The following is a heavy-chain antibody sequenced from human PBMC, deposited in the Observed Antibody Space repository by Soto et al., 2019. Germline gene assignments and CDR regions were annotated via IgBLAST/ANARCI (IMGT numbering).Heavy chain of an antibody. CDR2: IHYSGSS. CDR3: ARHIRGVSGDYFHN. J-gene: IGHJ4*02. Sequence: PSETLSLTCTVSGDSIRSTRHYWGWIRQPPGKGLEWIGSIHYSGSSDYNPSLKSRVTTSVDTSKNQFSLKLTSGTAADTAVYYCARHIRGVSGDYFHNWGRGTLVTVSS. V-gene: IGHV4-39*01. CDR1: GDSIRSTRHY. D-gene: IGHD3-10*01.